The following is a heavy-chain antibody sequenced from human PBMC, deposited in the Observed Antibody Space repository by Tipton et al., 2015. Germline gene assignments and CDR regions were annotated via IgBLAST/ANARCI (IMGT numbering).Heavy chain of an antibody. CDR1: GFTFSNYW. CDR3: ARVEAASLYFHYYTGMDV. D-gene: IGHD2-15*01. V-gene: IGHV3-7*05. Sequence: SLRLSCAASGFTFSNYWMSWVRQAPGKGLEWVAYINQDGSEEFFVDSVKGRFTISRDSAKNSLYLQMNSLRAEDTAVYYCARVEAASLYFHYYTGMDVWGQGTTVPVSS. CDR2: INQDGSEE. J-gene: IGHJ6*02.